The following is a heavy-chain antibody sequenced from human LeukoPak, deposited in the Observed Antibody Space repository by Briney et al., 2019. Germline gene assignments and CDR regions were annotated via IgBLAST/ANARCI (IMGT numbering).Heavy chain of an antibody. CDR3: ASSGTGWYYYYYMDV. V-gene: IGHV4-59*01. D-gene: IGHD2-2*01. Sequence: SETLSLTCTVSGGSISSYYWSWIRQPPGKGLEWIGYIYYSGSTIYNPSLKSRVTISVDTSKNQFSLKLSSVTAADTAVYYCASSGTGWYYYYYMDVWGKGTTVTVSS. CDR2: IYYSGST. CDR1: GGSISSYY. J-gene: IGHJ6*03.